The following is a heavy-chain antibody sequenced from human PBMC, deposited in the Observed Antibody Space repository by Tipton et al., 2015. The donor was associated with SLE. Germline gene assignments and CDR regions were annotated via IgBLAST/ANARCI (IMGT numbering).Heavy chain of an antibody. CDR3: ARGYDLDY. CDR2: IREDGGEA. D-gene: IGHD1-1*01. V-gene: IGHV3-7*03. J-gene: IGHJ4*02. Sequence: SLRLSCVASGFTFSSHYMTWVRQPPGKGLEWVANIREDGGEANYVGSVRGRFTISRDNAKNALYLQMNSLRAEDTAVYYCARGYDLDYWGQGTLVTVSS. CDR1: GFTFSSHY.